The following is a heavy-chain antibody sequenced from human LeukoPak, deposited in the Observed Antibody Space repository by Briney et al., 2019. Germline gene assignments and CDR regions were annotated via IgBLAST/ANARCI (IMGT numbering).Heavy chain of an antibody. CDR2: ISWNSGSI. V-gene: IGHV3-9*01. J-gene: IGHJ4*02. CDR3: ARYPPYCSGGSCVGY. CDR1: GFTFDDYA. D-gene: IGHD2-15*01. Sequence: GRSLRLSCAASGFTFDDYAMHWVRQAPGKGLEWVSGISWNSGSIGYADSVKGRFTISRDNAKNSLYLQMNSLRAEDTAVYYCARYPPYCSGGSCVGYWGQGTLVTVSS.